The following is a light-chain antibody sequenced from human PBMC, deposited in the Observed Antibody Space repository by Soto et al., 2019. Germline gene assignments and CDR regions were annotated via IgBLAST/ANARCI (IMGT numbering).Light chain of an antibody. CDR3: QQYGSSPPVT. CDR1: QSVTNSY. V-gene: IGKV3-20*01. J-gene: IGKJ1*01. Sequence: DIVMTQSPVTLSVSTGERATLSCRASQSVTNSYLAWYQQKPGQAPRLLIFGASTRAAGIPARFSGSGSGTDFTLTISRLEPEDFAVYYCQQYGSSPPVTFGQGTKVDIK. CDR2: GAS.